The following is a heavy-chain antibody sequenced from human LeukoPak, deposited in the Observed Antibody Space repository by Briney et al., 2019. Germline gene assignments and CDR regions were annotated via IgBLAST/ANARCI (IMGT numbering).Heavy chain of an antibody. V-gene: IGHV4-59*02. Sequence: SETLSLTCTVSGGSVSTYYWSWIRQPPGKGLEWIGYIYYSGTTNFNPSLKSRVTLSVDTSKNQFSLKLSSVTAADTAVYYCATRGYYDFWSGYQSWGQGTLVTVSS. J-gene: IGHJ5*02. CDR3: ATRGYYDFWSGYQS. CDR2: IYYSGTT. D-gene: IGHD3-3*01. CDR1: GGSVSTYY.